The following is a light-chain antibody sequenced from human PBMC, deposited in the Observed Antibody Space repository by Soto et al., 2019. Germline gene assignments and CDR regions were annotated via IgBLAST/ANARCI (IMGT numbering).Light chain of an antibody. CDR3: QSFHIDRQGV. CDR1: GGSIASNY. Sequence: NFMLTQPHSVSESPGKTVTISCTGSGGSIASNYVQWYQQRPGSAPTIVIFEDNQRPSGVPDRVSGSIDPSSNSPSLTISGLKTEDEADYFCQSFHIDRQGVFGGATKLTVL. J-gene: IGLJ3*02. V-gene: IGLV6-57*02. CDR2: EDN.